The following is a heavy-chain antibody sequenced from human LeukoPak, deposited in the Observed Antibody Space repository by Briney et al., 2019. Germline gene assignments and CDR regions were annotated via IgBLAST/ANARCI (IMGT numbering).Heavy chain of an antibody. CDR3: ASTTSTSAAGTLEY. J-gene: IGHJ4*02. Sequence: PSETLSLTCTVSGGSISSYYWSWIRQPPGKGLEWIAYIYYSGTTNYNPSLKSRVTISLDTSKYQFSLKMNTVTAADTAVYYCASTTSTSAAGTLEYWGQGIPVTVSS. D-gene: IGHD6-13*01. V-gene: IGHV4-59*08. CDR2: IYYSGTT. CDR1: GGSISSYY.